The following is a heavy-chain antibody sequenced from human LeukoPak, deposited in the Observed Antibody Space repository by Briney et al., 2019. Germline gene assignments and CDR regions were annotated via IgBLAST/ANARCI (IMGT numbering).Heavy chain of an antibody. Sequence: GESLKISCKGFGYSFTTYWIGWVRLMPGKGLEWVAIIYPGDSDIRYSPSFQGQVTISADTSISTAYLQWSSLKASDTAMYFCARPGSDWHFDYWGQGTLVTVSS. V-gene: IGHV5-51*01. CDR1: GYSFTTYW. D-gene: IGHD6-19*01. CDR2: IYPGDSDI. CDR3: ARPGSDWHFDY. J-gene: IGHJ4*02.